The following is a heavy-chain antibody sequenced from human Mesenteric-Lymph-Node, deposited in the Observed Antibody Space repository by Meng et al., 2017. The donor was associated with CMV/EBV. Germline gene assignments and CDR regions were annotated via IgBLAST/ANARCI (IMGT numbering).Heavy chain of an antibody. V-gene: IGHV3-30*04. J-gene: IGHJ5*02. CDR2: ISYDGSNK. CDR1: GFTFSSYA. D-gene: IGHD3-3*01. CDR3: ARDNRFLEWLFGHNWFDP. Sequence: GGSLRLSCAASGFTFSSYAMHWVRQAPGKGLEWVAVISYDGSNKYYADSVKGRFTISRDNSKNTLYLQMNSLRAEDTAVYYCARDNRFLEWLFGHNWFDPWGQGTLVTVSS.